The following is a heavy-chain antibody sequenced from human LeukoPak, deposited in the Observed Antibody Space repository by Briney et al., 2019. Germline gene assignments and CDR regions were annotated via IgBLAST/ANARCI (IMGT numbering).Heavy chain of an antibody. CDR2: IGRGSDWT. CDR1: GFTFSNHA. Sequence: GGSLRLSCAASGFTFSNHAMAWVRQAPGRGLEWVSSIGRGSDWTLFADSVKGRFTISRDNSKNALHLQLNSPRAEDTAIYYCVKEGSYYLDVWGKGTTVTVSS. V-gene: IGHV3-23*01. CDR3: VKEGSYYLDV. J-gene: IGHJ6*03.